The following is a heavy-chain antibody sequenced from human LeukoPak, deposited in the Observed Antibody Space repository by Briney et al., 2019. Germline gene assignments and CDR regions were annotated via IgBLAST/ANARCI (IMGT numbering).Heavy chain of an antibody. V-gene: IGHV1-8*01. Sequence: ASVKVSCKASGYTFTSYVINWVRQATGQGLEWMGWMNPNSGNTGYAQKFQDRVTMTRNTSISTAYMELSGLRSEDTAMYYCARKTLYGSGKSWFDPWGQGTLVTVSS. J-gene: IGHJ5*02. CDR2: MNPNSGNT. CDR1: GYTFTSYV. CDR3: ARKTLYGSGKSWFDP. D-gene: IGHD3-10*01.